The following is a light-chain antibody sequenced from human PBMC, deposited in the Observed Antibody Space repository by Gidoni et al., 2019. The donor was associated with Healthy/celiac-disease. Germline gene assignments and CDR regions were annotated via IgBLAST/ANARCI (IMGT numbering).Light chain of an antibody. Sequence: DIVMTQSPLSLPVTPGEPASISCRSSQSLLHSNGYNYLDWYLQKPGQSPQLLIYLGSNRASGVPDRFSGSGSGTDFTLKISRVEAEDVGVYYCMQALQTPRRXFXGGTKLEIK. CDR1: QSLLHSNGYNY. J-gene: IGKJ4*01. CDR2: LGS. V-gene: IGKV2-28*01. CDR3: MQALQTPRRX.